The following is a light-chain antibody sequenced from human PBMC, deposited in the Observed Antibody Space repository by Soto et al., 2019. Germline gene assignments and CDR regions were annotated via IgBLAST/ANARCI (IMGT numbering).Light chain of an antibody. CDR2: NSS. V-gene: IGKV3-15*01. Sequence: DMVLTQSPATLSVSAGERATLSCRASQNIKNNLAWYQQKPGQAPRLLIYNSSTRATGIPARFSGSGSGTEFTLTITGLQSEDFAVYYCQVFDGSLWTFGQGTKVEIK. J-gene: IGKJ1*01. CDR1: QNIKNN. CDR3: QVFDGSLWT.